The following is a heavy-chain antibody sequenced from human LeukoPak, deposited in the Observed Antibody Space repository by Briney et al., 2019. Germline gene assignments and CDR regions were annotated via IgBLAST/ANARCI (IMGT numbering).Heavy chain of an antibody. CDR1: GFTFSSYG. Sequence: PGGSLRLSCAASGFTFSSYGMHWVRQAPGKGLEWVAVIWYDGSNKCYADSVKGRFTISRDNSKNTLYLQMNSLRAEDTAVYYCARRYPEYYYGSGGYYYYGMDVWGQGTTVTVSS. CDR2: IWYDGSNK. V-gene: IGHV3-33*01. CDR3: ARRYPEYYYGSGGYYYYGMDV. D-gene: IGHD3-10*01. J-gene: IGHJ6*02.